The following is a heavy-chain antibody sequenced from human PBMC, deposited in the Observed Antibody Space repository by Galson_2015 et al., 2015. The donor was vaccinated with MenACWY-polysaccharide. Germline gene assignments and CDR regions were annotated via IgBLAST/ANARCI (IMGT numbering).Heavy chain of an antibody. CDR2: FPSSGPRP. CDR3: AKDRSSGTSWYYFDL. J-gene: IGHJ2*01. D-gene: IGHD6-19*01. V-gene: IGHV3-23*01. Sequence: SLRLSCAASGFTFSDYGMSWFRQAPGKGLEWVAGFPSSGPRPYYADSVRGRFSVSRDNSDNTLYLQMNSLRAEDTAMYYCAKDRSSGTSWYYFDLWGRGTLVTVSS. CDR1: GFTFSDYG.